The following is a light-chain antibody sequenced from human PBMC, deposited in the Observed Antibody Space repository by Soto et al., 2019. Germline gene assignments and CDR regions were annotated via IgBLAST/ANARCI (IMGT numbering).Light chain of an antibody. J-gene: IGKJ1*01. CDR1: QSISSW. Sequence: DIQMTQSPSTLSASVGDRVTITCRASQSISSWLAWYQQKPGKAPKLLIYKASSLESGVPSRFSGSGSGTEFPITSSSLQPDDVATYYCQQYNSYCTFGQGTKVEIK. CDR3: QQYNSYCT. V-gene: IGKV1-5*03. CDR2: KAS.